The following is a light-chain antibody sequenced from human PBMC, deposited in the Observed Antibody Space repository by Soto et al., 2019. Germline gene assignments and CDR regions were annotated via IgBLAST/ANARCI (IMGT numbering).Light chain of an antibody. CDR3: QQYNLGSL. Sequence: DIQMTQSPSTLSASAGDRVTITCRASQSISSWLAWYQQKPGKAPKLLIYKASSLESGVPSRFSGSGSGTEFTLTISSLQPDDFATYYCQQYNLGSLFGPGTKVDIK. V-gene: IGKV1-5*03. CDR1: QSISSW. J-gene: IGKJ3*01. CDR2: KAS.